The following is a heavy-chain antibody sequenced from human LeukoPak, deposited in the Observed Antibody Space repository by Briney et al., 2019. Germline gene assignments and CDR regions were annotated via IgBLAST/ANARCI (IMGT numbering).Heavy chain of an antibody. V-gene: IGHV4-39*01. CDR2: IYYSGST. D-gene: IGHD1-26*01. Sequence: PSETLSLTCTVSGGSISSSSYYWGWIRQPPGKGLEWIGSIYYSGSTYYNPSLKSRVTISVDTSKNQFSLKLSSVTAADTAVYYCARLRVGATGYYFDYWGQGTLVTVSS. J-gene: IGHJ4*02. CDR3: ARLRVGATGYYFDY. CDR1: GGSISSSSYY.